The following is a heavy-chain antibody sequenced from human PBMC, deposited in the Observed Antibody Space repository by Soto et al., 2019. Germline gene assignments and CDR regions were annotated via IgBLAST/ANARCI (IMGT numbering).Heavy chain of an antibody. V-gene: IGHV4-59*01. CDR3: ARGSNGRGEFWFHP. Sequence: QVQLQESGPGLVKPSETLSLTCTVSGGSISSYYWSWIRQPPGKGLGWIGYISYSGSTNYNPSLPSRVTISVDTSKNQFSLNLSSVAAADTAAYYCARGSNGRGEFWFHPWGQGSLVTVSS. CDR1: GGSISSYY. D-gene: IGHD3-16*01. CDR2: ISYSGST. J-gene: IGHJ5*02.